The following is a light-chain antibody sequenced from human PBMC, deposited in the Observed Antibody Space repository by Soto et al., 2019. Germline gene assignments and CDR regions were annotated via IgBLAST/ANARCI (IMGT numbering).Light chain of an antibody. CDR2: GAS. V-gene: IGKV3-15*01. CDR3: QQYNNWPGT. J-gene: IGKJ1*01. Sequence: EIVLTQSPGTLSVSPGERATLSCRASQSVSSKLAWYQQKPGQAPRLLFYGASTGATGIPARSSGSGSETEFTLSISSLQSEDFAVYYCQQYNNWPGTFGQGTKVDIK. CDR1: QSVSSK.